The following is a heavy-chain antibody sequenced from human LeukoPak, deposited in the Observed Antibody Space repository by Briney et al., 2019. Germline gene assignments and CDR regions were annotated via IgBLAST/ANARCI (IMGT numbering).Heavy chain of an antibody. CDR2: ISSSGSTI. J-gene: IGHJ2*01. CDR1: GFTFSDYY. Sequence: AGGSLRLSCAASGFTFSDYYMSWIRQAPGKGLEWVSYISSSGSTIYYAGSVKGRFTISRDNAKNSLYLQMNSLRAEDTAVYYCARSGNTGRNWYFDLWGRGTLVTVSS. D-gene: IGHD4-23*01. V-gene: IGHV3-11*04. CDR3: ARSGNTGRNWYFDL.